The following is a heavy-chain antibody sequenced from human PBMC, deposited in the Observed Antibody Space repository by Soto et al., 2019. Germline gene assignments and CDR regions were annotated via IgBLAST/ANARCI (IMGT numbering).Heavy chain of an antibody. Sequence: QVQLQESGPGLVKPSETLSLTCTVSGGSIKTYYWSWIRQSPGKGLESIGYIYYSGSTNYHPSLRSRVTISVDTSKNQFSLKLSSVTAADTAVYYCARQANSGYYSGWGQGTLVTVSS. J-gene: IGHJ4*02. CDR1: GGSIKTYY. CDR3: ARQANSGYYSG. CDR2: IYYSGST. V-gene: IGHV4-59*08. D-gene: IGHD3-22*01.